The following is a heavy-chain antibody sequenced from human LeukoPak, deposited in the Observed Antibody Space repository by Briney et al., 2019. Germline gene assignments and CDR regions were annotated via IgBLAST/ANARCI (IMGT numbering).Heavy chain of an antibody. J-gene: IGHJ5*02. CDR1: GGSFSGYY. Sequence: SETLSLTCAVYGGSFSGYYWSWIRQPPGKGLEWIGEINHSGSTNYNPSLKSRVTISVDTSKNQFSLKLSSVTAADTAVYYCARSDLLWFGKQSGWFDPWGQGTLVTVSS. CDR2: INHSGST. D-gene: IGHD3-10*01. CDR3: ARSDLLWFGKQSGWFDP. V-gene: IGHV4-34*01.